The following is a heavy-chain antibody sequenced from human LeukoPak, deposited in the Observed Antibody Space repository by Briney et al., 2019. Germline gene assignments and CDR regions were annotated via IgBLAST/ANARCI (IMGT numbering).Heavy chain of an antibody. CDR1: GFTFSTYA. V-gene: IGHV3-23*01. CDR2: ITGTSGNI. J-gene: IGHJ4*02. Sequence: GGSLRLSCAASGFTFSTYAMSWVRQAPGKGLEWVSSITGTSGNIYSADSVRGRFSISRDNSKNMLYLQMNSLRAEDTAVYYCARASGGDCYEPVDYWGQGTLVTVSS. D-gene: IGHD2-21*02. CDR3: ARASGGDCYEPVDY.